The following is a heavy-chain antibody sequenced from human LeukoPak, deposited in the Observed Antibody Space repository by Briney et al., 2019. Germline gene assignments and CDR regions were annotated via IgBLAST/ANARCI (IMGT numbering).Heavy chain of an antibody. Sequence: GGSLRLSCSASGFSFTSYAMTWVRQAPEGGLEWASEIRPSGDRTFYADSVKGRFTISRDNSKSTVYLQMDSLTADDTAVYYCAKEKTTPQGFYYYGMDVWGQGTTVTVSS. CDR1: GFSFTSYA. V-gene: IGHV3-23*01. J-gene: IGHJ6*02. CDR2: IRPSGDRT. CDR3: AKEKTTPQGFYYYGMDV. D-gene: IGHD2-15*01.